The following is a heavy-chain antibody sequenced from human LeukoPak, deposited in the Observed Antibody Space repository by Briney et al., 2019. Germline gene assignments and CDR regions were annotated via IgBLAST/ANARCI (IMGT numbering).Heavy chain of an antibody. CDR2: VNLYCRAI. CDR1: GFTFSTYG. Sequence: GESLSLSCAASGFTFSTYGMNWVRQPPSTGLERVSYVNLYCRAIDYADSVLERCAISRDNANSSLYLQMKSLVSADTAVYYCASDRGMTKNSFDYWGERTLVSVSS. D-gene: IGHD4-11*01. CDR3: ASDRGMTKNSFDY. J-gene: IGHJ4*02. V-gene: IGHV3-48*01.